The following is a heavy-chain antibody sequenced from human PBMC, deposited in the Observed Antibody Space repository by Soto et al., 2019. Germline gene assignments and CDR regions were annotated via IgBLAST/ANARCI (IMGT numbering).Heavy chain of an antibody. CDR3: AKAGLHARGDRLDT. V-gene: IGHV4-59*12. CDR2: ISHSGRS. Sequence: PSETLSLTCTVSGGSINNYYWSWFRQTPVKGLEWIANISHSGRSNYNPSLKRRVTIPVDTPHTHCSLTFTSVTAADTDVYSRAKAGLHARGDRLDTWGQGTPVTVSS. J-gene: IGHJ5*02. D-gene: IGHD3-16*01. CDR1: GGSINNYY.